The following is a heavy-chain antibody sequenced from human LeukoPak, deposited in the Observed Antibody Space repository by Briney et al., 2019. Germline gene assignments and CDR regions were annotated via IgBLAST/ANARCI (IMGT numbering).Heavy chain of an antibody. J-gene: IGHJ3*02. Sequence: GKSLKISCKGSGYRFTSYWIGWVRQMPGKGLEWMGIIYPGDSDTRYSPSFQGQVTISADKSISTAYLQWSSLKASDTAVYYCARRNYDAFDIWGQGTMVTVSS. CDR1: GYRFTSYW. CDR2: IYPGDSDT. V-gene: IGHV5-51*01. CDR3: ARRNYDAFDI. D-gene: IGHD1-7*01.